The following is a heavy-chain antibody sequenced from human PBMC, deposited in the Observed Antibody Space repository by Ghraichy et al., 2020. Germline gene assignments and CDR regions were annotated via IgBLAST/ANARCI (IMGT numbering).Heavy chain of an antibody. CDR2: ISSSSSYI. V-gene: IGHV3-21*01. CDR1: GFTFSSYS. J-gene: IGHJ3*02. Sequence: LSLTCAASGFTFSSYSMNWVRQAPGKGLEWVSSISSSSSYIYYADSVKGRFTISRDNAKNSLYLQMNSLRAEDTAVYYCARRITGTSGAFDIWGQGTMVTVSS. CDR3: ARRITGTSGAFDI. D-gene: IGHD1-20*01.